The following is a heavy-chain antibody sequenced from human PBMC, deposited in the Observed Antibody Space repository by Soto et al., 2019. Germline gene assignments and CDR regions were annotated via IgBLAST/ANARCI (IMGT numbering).Heavy chain of an antibody. CDR3: EKVGRLVGADP. V-gene: IGHV3-23*01. Sequence: GGSLRLSCAASGFTFSSYAMSWVRQAPGEGLEWVSAISGSVGSTYYADSVKGRFTISRDNSKNTLYLQMNSLRAEDTAVYYCEKVGRLVGADPWGQGTLVTVSS. D-gene: IGHD1-26*01. CDR1: GFTFSSYA. J-gene: IGHJ5*02. CDR2: ISGSVGST.